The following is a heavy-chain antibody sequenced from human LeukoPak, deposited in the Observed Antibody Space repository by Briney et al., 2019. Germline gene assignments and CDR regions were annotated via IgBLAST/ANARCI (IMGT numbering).Heavy chain of an antibody. D-gene: IGHD4-17*01. Sequence: PGGSLRLSCAASGFTFSSYSMNWVRQALGKGLEWVSSISSSSSYIYYADSVKGRFTISRDNAKNSLYLQMNSLRAEDTAVYYCARGLGATVTTVGYWGQGTLVTVSS. CDR1: GFTFSSYS. J-gene: IGHJ4*02. V-gene: IGHV3-21*01. CDR2: ISSSSSYI. CDR3: ARGLGATVTTVGY.